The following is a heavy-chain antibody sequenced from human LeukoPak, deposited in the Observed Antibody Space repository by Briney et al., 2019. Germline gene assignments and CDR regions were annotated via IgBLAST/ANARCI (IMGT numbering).Heavy chain of an antibody. V-gene: IGHV3-30-3*01. J-gene: IGHJ4*02. CDR1: GFTFSSYA. CDR3: AKVTSVSTSRPYDY. Sequence: GGSLRLSCAASGFTFSSYAMHWVRQAPGKGLEWVAVISYDGSNKYYADSVKGRFTISRDNSKNTLYLQMNSLRAEDTAVYYCAKVTSVSTSRPYDYWGQGTLVTVSS. D-gene: IGHD2-2*01. CDR2: ISYDGSNK.